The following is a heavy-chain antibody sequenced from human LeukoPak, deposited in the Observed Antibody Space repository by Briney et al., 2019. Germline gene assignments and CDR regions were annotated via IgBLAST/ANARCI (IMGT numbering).Heavy chain of an antibody. CDR1: GYTFTGYY. V-gene: IGHV1-2*02. CDR3: APEGACSSTSCYSDY. D-gene: IGHD2-2*01. CDR2: INPNSGGT. J-gene: IGHJ4*02. Sequence: ASVKVSCKASGYTFTGYYMHWVRQAPGQGLEWMGWINPNSGGTNYAQKFQGRVTMTRDTSISTAYMELSRLRSDDTAVYYCAPEGACSSTSCYSDYWGQGTLVTVSS.